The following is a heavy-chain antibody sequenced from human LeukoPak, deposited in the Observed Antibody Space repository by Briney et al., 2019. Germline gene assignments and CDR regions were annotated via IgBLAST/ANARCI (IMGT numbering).Heavy chain of an antibody. CDR1: GFTFSSYG. CDR2: ISSSSSYI. D-gene: IGHD2-15*01. V-gene: IGHV3-21*01. J-gene: IGHJ3*02. CDR3: ARDRLVVKGPPRDAFDI. Sequence: GGSLRLSCAASGFTFSSYGMNWVRQAPGKGLEWVSSISSSSSYIYYADSVKGRFTISRDNAKNSLYLQMNSLRAEDTAVYYCARDRLVVKGPPRDAFDIWGEGTMVTVSS.